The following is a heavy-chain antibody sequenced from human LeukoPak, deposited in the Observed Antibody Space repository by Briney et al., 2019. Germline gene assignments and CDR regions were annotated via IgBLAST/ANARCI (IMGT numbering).Heavy chain of an antibody. J-gene: IGHJ3*02. CDR2: IYHSGST. V-gene: IGHV4-38-2*01. CDR3: ARRVVTIGDDAFDI. D-gene: IGHD3-22*01. CDR1: GYSISSGYY. Sequence: PSETLSLTCAVSGYSISSGYYWGWIRQPPGKGLEWIGSIYHSGSTHYNPSLKSRVTISVHTSKNQFSLKLTSVTAADTAVYFCARRVVTIGDDAFDIWGQGTMVTVSS.